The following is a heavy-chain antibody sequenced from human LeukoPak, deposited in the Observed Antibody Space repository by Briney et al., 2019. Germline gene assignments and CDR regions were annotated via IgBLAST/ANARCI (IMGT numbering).Heavy chain of an antibody. Sequence: ASVKVSCTASGYTFTTSDINWVRQAPGQGLQWMGWMNPNSGNAVYAQKFQGRVTMTGSTSINTAYMELSSLRSEDTAVYYCARGSSRSFDIWGLGTMVTVSS. V-gene: IGHV1-8*01. D-gene: IGHD3-10*01. CDR3: ARGSSRSFDI. J-gene: IGHJ3*02. CDR2: MNPNSGNA. CDR1: GYTFTTSD.